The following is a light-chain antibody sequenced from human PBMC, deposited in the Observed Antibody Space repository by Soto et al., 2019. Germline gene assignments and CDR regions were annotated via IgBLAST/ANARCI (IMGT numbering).Light chain of an antibody. V-gene: IGLV4-69*01. CDR3: QPWYTVVV. CDR1: SGHSDYG. CDR2: LNRDGRH. Sequence: QPVLTQSPSASASLGASVKLTCTLSSGHSDYGIAWHQQQPDKGPRYLMKLNRDGRHNKGDGIPDRFSGSSSGAERYLTISSRQSDDEADYYWQPWYTVVVFGGGTQLPVL. J-gene: IGLJ2*01.